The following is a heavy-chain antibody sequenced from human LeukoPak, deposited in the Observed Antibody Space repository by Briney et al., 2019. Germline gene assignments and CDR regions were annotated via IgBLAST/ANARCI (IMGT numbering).Heavy chain of an antibody. CDR2: IHPKSGGR. Sequence: ASVKVSCKASGYSFSGYYIHWVRQAPGQGREGMGWIHPKSGGRSYAQKFQGRATMTRDTPISTDYMELSRLRSDDTAVYYCARGGYSGYDYDYWRQGTLVTVSS. J-gene: IGHJ4*02. CDR3: ARGGYSGYDYDY. V-gene: IGHV1-2*02. CDR1: GYSFSGYY. D-gene: IGHD5-12*01.